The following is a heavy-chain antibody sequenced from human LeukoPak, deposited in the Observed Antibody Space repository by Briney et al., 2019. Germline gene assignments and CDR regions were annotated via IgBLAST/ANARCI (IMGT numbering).Heavy chain of an antibody. CDR3: ARDPRTRYYDILTGPYYGMDV. J-gene: IGHJ6*02. D-gene: IGHD3-9*01. Sequence: PGRSLRLSCAASGFTFSSYAMHWVRQAPGKGLEWVAVISYDGSNKYYADSVKGRFTISRDNSKNTLYLQMNSLRAEDTAVYYCARDPRTRYYDILTGPYYGMDVWGQGITVTVSS. CDR2: ISYDGSNK. CDR1: GFTFSSYA. V-gene: IGHV3-30*04.